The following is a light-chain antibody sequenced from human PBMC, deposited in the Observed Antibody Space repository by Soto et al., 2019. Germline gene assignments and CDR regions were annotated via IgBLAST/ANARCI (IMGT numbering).Light chain of an antibody. V-gene: IGKV3-20*01. CDR1: QSVSNNY. CDR3: QQYGSSGT. CDR2: GAS. J-gene: IGKJ1*01. Sequence: EIVLTQSPGTLSLSPGERATLSCRASQSVSNNYLAWYQQKPGQAPRLLIYGASNRATGIPDRVSGSGSGKAFTLTSSRLEPEDFAVYYCQQYGSSGTFGQGTKVELK.